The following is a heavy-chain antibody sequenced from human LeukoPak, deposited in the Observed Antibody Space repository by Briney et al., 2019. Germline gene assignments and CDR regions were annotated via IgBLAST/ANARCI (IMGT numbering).Heavy chain of an antibody. Sequence: GGSLRPSCAASGFTFSSYSMNCVRQAPGKGVEWVLSICISSSYIYDADSVKGPFTISRDNAKNSLYLQMNSLRAEHTAVYYCARAKSAVTSGEGLGPAHFDYCGQGNLCTVSS. CDR3: ARAKSAVTSGEGLGPAHFDY. CDR2: ICISSSYI. V-gene: IGHV3-21*01. J-gene: IGHJ4*02. D-gene: IGHD3-16*01. CDR1: GFTFSSYS.